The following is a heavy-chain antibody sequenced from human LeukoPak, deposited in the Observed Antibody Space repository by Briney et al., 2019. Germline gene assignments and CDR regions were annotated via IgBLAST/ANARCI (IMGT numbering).Heavy chain of an antibody. CDR1: GFKFRNYW. Sequence: GGSLRLSCAASGFKFRNYWLHWVRQAPGKGLVWVSRVKVDGSFTDYADSVKGRFTISRDNAKDTLYLQMYSLRAEDTAAYYCVRDGDDYNFDYWGQGSLVTVSS. CDR2: VKVDGSFT. CDR3: VRDGDDYNFDY. J-gene: IGHJ4*02. V-gene: IGHV3-74*01. D-gene: IGHD5-24*01.